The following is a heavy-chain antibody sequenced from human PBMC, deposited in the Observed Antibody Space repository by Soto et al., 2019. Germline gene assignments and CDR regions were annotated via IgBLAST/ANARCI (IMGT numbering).Heavy chain of an antibody. V-gene: IGHV4-59*01. D-gene: IGHD3-10*01. CDR1: GGSISSYY. Sequence: QVQLQESGPGLVKPSETLSLTCTVSGGSISSYYWSWIRQPPGKGLEWIGYIYYSGSTNYNPSLTRRVTVSVDTSKNQLSRTLSSVTAADTAVYYCARAGLEWFGVFQHWWFDPWGQGTLVTVSS. CDR2: IYYSGST. CDR3: ARAGLEWFGVFQHWWFDP. J-gene: IGHJ5*02.